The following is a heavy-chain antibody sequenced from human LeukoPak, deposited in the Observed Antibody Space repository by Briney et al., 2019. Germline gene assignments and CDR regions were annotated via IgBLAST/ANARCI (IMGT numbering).Heavy chain of an antibody. CDR3: ARGGEANYYDTSGYYLYYY. CDR1: VGTFSNYA. V-gene: IGHV1-69*05. Sequence: ASVKVSCKASVGTFSNYAISWVRQAPGQGLEWMGRIIPIFGTTNYAQKFQGRVTITTDESTSTAYMELSSLRSEDTAVYYCARGGEANYYDTSGYYLYYYWGQGTLVTVSS. J-gene: IGHJ4*02. CDR2: IIPIFGTT. D-gene: IGHD3-22*01.